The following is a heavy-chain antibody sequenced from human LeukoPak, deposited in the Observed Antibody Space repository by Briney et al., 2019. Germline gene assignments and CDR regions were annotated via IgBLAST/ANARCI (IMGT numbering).Heavy chain of an antibody. V-gene: IGHV3-11*04. J-gene: IGHJ4*02. D-gene: IGHD2-2*01. CDR1: GFTFSDYY. CDR2: ISSSGSTI. CDR3: ARVDCSSTSCSLDY. Sequence: PGGSLRLSCAASGFTFSDYYMSWIRQAPGKGLEWVSYISSSGSTIYYADSVKGRFTISRDNAKNSLYLQMNSLRAEDTAVYYCARVDCSSTSCSLDYWGQGTLVTVSS.